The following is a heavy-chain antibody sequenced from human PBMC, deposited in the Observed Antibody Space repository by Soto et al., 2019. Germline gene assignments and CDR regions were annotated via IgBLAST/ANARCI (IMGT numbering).Heavy chain of an antibody. CDR1: GFTFSSYA. J-gene: IGHJ6*02. CDR3: AKAGRDIAWSRYGMDV. D-gene: IGHD2-15*01. Sequence: LRLSCAASGFTFSSYAMSWVRQAPGKGLEWVSAISGSGGSTYYADSVKGRFTISRDNSKNTLYLQMNSLRAEDTAVYYCAKAGRDIAWSRYGMDVWGQGTTVTVSS. V-gene: IGHV3-23*01. CDR2: ISGSGGST.